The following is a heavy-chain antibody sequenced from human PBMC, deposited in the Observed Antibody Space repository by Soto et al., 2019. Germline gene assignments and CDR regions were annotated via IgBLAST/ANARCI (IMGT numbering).Heavy chain of an antibody. V-gene: IGHV3-23*01. CDR3: AKGPGWELQNQYFDY. Sequence: EVQLLESGGGLVQPGVSLRLSCAASGFTFSNYAMSWVRQAPGKGLEWVSGISSSGGNTYYADSVKGRFTISRDNSKNTLYLQMNSLRAEDTAVYYCAKGPGWELQNQYFDYWGQGTLVTVSS. D-gene: IGHD1-26*01. CDR1: GFTFSNYA. CDR2: ISSSGGNT. J-gene: IGHJ4*02.